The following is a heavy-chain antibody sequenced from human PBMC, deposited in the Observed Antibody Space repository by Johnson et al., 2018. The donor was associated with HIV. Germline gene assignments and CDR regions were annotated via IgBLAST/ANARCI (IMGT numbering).Heavy chain of an antibody. V-gene: IGHV3-30*03. Sequence: VQLVESGGGVVQPGKSLTLSCVGSGLSFSNFGIHWVRQAPGKGPEWVAVISFDGNLKKYADSVKGRFTISRDNSKKTLYLQMTSLRQDDTAVYYCTTDWEYYYGAGKLDALDMWGQGTMVTVSS. J-gene: IGHJ3*02. CDR1: GLSFSNFG. CDR2: ISFDGNLK. CDR3: TTDWEYYYGAGKLDALDM. D-gene: IGHD3-10*01.